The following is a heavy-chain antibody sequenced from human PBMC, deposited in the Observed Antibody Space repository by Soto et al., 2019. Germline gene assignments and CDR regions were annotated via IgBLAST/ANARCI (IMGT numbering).Heavy chain of an antibody. D-gene: IGHD3-16*01. CDR1: GGSFSPYY. V-gene: IGHV4-34*02. Sequence: QVRLQQWGAGLLRPSETLSLTCAVYGGSFSPYYWAWIRQSTGKGLELISESNHAGSINYNPSLPSRVDISVDTAKNKISTVMKSLTVADTDPAYGARKGLVGERAYDMWGQGTKVSVSS. CDR3: ARKGLVGERAYDM. J-gene: IGHJ3*02. CDR2: SNHAGSI.